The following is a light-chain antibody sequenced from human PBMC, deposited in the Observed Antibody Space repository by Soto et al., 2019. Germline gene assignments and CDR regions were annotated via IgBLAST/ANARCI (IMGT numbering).Light chain of an antibody. V-gene: IGKV4-1*01. Sequence: VMTQSPDSMVVSLGERVTINCNSSQSLLYSPNSQNYLAWYQQKPGQPPKLLIYWASTRESGVPDRFSGSGSGTDFTLTLSSLQAEDVAVYYCQQYFSAPMFTFCQGTQLAIK. CDR3: QQYFSAPMFT. CDR2: WAS. J-gene: IGKJ2*01. CDR1: QSLLYSPNSQNY.